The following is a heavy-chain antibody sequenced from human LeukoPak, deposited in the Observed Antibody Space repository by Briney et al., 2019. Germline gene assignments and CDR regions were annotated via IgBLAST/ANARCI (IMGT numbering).Heavy chain of an antibody. J-gene: IGHJ4*02. Sequence: ASETLSLTCTASGGSISSYYWSWIRQPPGKGLEWIGYIYYSGSTNYNPSLKSRVTISVDTSKNQFSLKLSSVTAADTAVYYCARARYDSSGYPDYWGQGTLVTVSS. D-gene: IGHD3-22*01. V-gene: IGHV4-59*01. CDR2: IYYSGST. CDR3: ARARYDSSGYPDY. CDR1: GGSISSYY.